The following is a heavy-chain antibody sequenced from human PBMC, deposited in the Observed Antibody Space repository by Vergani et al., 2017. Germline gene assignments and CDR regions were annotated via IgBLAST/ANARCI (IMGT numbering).Heavy chain of an antibody. Sequence: QVQLVQSGAEVKKPGSSVKVSCKASGGTFSSYAISWVRQAPGQGLEWMGRIIPIFGTANYAQKFQGRVTITADESTSTAYMELSSPRSEDTAVYYCARERGYSSSWYGWFDPWGQGTLVTVSS. J-gene: IGHJ5*02. CDR2: IIPIFGTA. CDR3: ARERGYSSSWYGWFDP. V-gene: IGHV1-69*13. D-gene: IGHD6-13*01. CDR1: GGTFSSYA.